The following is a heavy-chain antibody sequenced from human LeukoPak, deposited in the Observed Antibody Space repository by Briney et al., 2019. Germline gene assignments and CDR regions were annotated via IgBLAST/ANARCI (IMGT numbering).Heavy chain of an antibody. V-gene: IGHV3-21*01. J-gene: IGHJ3*02. CDR2: ISGSSSHV. CDR3: ARDQYYSDSSGYPYDI. CDR1: GFSFSSYN. D-gene: IGHD3-22*01. Sequence: GGSLRLSCEASGFSFSSYNMNWVRLAPGKGLEWVSSISGSSSHVWYADSVKGRFTSSRDNAKNSLYLQMSSLRVEDTAVYYCARDQYYSDSSGYPYDIWGQGTMVTASS.